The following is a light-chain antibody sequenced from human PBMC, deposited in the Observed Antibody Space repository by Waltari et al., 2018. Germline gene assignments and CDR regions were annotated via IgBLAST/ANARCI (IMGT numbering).Light chain of an antibody. CDR1: NIGSNY. CDR2: NNN. V-gene: IGLV1-47*02. CDR3: SACDSSLSYPV. Sequence: NIGSNYVFWYQQLSGMAPPLLLYNNNQRPPGVPARFSVSTSGPSASLAISGLQSTLSSDYYCSACDSSLSYPVFVGGTRMTVL. J-gene: IGLJ2*01.